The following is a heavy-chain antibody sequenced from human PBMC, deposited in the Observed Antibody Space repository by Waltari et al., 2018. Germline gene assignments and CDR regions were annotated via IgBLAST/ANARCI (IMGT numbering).Heavy chain of an antibody. D-gene: IGHD3-16*01. CDR1: GYSISSGYY. J-gene: IGHJ4*02. V-gene: IGHV4-38-2*01. CDR3: ARHVYTTLDY. CDR2: IYHSGST. Sequence: QVQLQESGPGLVKPSETLSLTCAVSGYSISSGYYWGWIRQPPGKGLEWIGNIYHSGSTYYNPSLKSRVTISVDTSKNHFSLKLSSVTAADTAVDYCARHVYTTLDYWGQGTLVTVSS.